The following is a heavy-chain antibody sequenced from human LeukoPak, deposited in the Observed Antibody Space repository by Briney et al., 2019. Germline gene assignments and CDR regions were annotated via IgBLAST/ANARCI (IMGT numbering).Heavy chain of an antibody. V-gene: IGHV4-39*07. CDR1: GGSISTSSYY. Sequence: SETLSLTCTVSGGSISTSSYYWGWIRQPPAKGLGWIGTIHYSGRTYYNPSLKSRVTISVDTSKNQFSLKMSSVTAADTAVYYCARDSSGWSPFDYWGQGTLVTVPS. D-gene: IGHD6-19*01. CDR3: ARDSSGWSPFDY. CDR2: IHYSGRT. J-gene: IGHJ4*02.